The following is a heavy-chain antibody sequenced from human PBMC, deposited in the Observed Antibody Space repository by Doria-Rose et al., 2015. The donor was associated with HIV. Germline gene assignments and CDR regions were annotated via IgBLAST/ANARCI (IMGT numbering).Heavy chain of an antibody. CDR3: ADSAPFDI. Sequence: QQWGAGLLRPSETLSLTCTVYGGSFSGHYWSWIRQPPGRGLEWIGEINHSGNFTYNPSLKTRVTISLDTSKNQFSPKLTSVAAADTAVYYCADSAPFDIWGQGTMVTVSS. CDR2: INHSGNF. J-gene: IGHJ3*02. V-gene: IGHV4-34*02. CDR1: GGSFSGHY.